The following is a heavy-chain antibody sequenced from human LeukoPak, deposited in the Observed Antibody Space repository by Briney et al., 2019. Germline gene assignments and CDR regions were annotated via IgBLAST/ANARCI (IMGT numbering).Heavy chain of an antibody. J-gene: IGHJ4*02. Sequence: ASVKVSCKVSGNTFTDLSMNWVRQAPGKGLEWMGGFDPEDVETIYAQKFQGRVTMTEDTSTATAYKDLSSLRPDDTAVYYCARGPHEYGENWGQGTLVTVSS. CDR2: FDPEDVET. V-gene: IGHV1-24*01. CDR1: GNTFTDLS. CDR3: ARGPHEYGEN. D-gene: IGHD4-17*01.